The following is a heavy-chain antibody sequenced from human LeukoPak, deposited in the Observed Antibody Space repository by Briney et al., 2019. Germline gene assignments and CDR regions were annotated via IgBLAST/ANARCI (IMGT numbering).Heavy chain of an antibody. CDR3: ARVVCSGGSCYRRGLIYFDY. V-gene: IGHV4-31*03. D-gene: IGHD2-15*01. CDR2: IYYSGST. J-gene: IGHJ4*02. CDR1: GGSISSGGYY. Sequence: PSETLSLTCTVSGGSISSGGYYWSWIRQHPGKGLEWIGYIYYSGSTYYNPSLKSRVTISVDRSKNQFSLKLSSVTAADTAVYYCARVVCSGGSCYRRGLIYFDYWGQGTLVTVSS.